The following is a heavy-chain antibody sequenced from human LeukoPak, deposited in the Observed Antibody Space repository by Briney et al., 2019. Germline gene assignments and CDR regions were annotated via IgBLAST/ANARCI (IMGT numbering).Heavy chain of an antibody. D-gene: IGHD5-12*01. Sequence: SETLSLTCTVSGGSISSYYWSWIRQPPGKGLEWIGYIYYSGSTNYNPSLKSRVTISVDTSKNQFSLKPSSVTAADTAVYYCARGPPVSWLRPPEYYFDYWGQGTLVTVSS. CDR3: ARGPPVSWLRPPEYYFDY. V-gene: IGHV4-59*01. CDR1: GGSISSYY. J-gene: IGHJ4*02. CDR2: IYYSGST.